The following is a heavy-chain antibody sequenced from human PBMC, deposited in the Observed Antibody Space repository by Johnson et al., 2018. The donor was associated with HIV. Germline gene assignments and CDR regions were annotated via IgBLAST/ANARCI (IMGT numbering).Heavy chain of an antibody. D-gene: IGHD3-22*01. V-gene: IGHV3-13*01. CDR1: GFTFSIYD. CDR3: VRGGHGRDYYRDALDI. J-gene: IGHJ3*02. CDR2: IGTAGDT. Sequence: VQLVESGGGLVQPGGSLRLSCAASGFTFSIYDMHWVRQVTGKGLEWVSAIGTAGDTYYPGSVKGRFTISRENAQNSLYLQMNSLTAGDTAMYYCVRGGHGRDYYRDALDIWGQGTMVTVSS.